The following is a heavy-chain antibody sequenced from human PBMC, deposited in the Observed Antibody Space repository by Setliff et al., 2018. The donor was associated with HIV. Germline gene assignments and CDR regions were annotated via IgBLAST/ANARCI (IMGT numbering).Heavy chain of an antibody. J-gene: IGHJ4*02. D-gene: IGHD1-26*01. V-gene: IGHV1-8*01. CDR1: GYTFTNYD. Sequence: GASVKVSCKASGYTFTNYDINWVRQATGQGLEWMGWMNPNSGNTGYAQKFQGRVTMTRNTSISTAYMELSSLRSEDTAVYYCARFRKFQLVGALDYWGQGTLVTSPQ. CDR3: ARFRKFQLVGALDY. CDR2: MNPNSGNT.